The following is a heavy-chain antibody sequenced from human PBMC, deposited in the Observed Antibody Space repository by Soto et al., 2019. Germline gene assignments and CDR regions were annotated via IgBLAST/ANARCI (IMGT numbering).Heavy chain of an antibody. D-gene: IGHD1-1*01. CDR1: GYGFTTYG. CDR2: ISAHNGNT. J-gene: IGHJ4*02. V-gene: IGHV1-18*01. Sequence: QVHLVQSGAEVKKPGASVKVSCKGSGYGFTTYGITWVRQAPGQGLEWMAWISAHNGNTNYAQKLQGRVTVTRDTSTSTAYMELRRLRSDDTAVHYWARGRYGDYWGQGALVTVSS. CDR3: ARGRYGDY.